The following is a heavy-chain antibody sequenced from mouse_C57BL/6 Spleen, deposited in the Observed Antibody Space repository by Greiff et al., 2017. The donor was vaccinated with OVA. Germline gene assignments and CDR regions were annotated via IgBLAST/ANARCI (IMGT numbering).Heavy chain of an antibody. CDR2: IDPETGGT. Sequence: VQLHQSGAELVRPGASVTLSCKASGYTFTDYEMHWVKQTPVHGLEWIGAIDPETGGTAYNQKFQGKAIMTADKSSSTAYMELRILTSEDSAVYYCTKDYYGSSEGYYWGQGTTLTVSS. CDR3: TKDYYGSSEGYY. V-gene: IGHV1-15*01. D-gene: IGHD1-1*01. J-gene: IGHJ2*01. CDR1: GYTFTDYE.